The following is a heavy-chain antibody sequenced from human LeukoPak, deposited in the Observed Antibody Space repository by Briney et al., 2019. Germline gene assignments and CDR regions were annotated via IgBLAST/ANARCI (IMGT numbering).Heavy chain of an antibody. V-gene: IGHV4-38-2*02. CDR1: GYSISSGSY. CDR2: THHSGTT. CDR3: ARDLDSSSSAPFDY. Sequence: SETLSLTCTVSGYSISSGSYWGWIRQPPGKGLEWIGSTHHSGTTYYNPSLKSRVTISIDTSKNQFSLKLSSVTAADTAVYYCARDLDSSSSAPFDYWSQGTLVTVSS. J-gene: IGHJ4*02. D-gene: IGHD6-13*01.